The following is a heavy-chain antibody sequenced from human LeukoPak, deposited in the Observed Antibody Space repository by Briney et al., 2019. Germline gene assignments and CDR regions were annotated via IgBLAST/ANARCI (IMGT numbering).Heavy chain of an antibody. CDR2: ISSSSSYT. Sequence: GGSLRLSCAASGFTFSSYSMNWVRQAPGKGLEWVSSISSSSSYTYYADSVKGRFTISRDNAKNSLYLQMNSLRAEDTAVYYCATQYSSSWYRFDYWGQGTLVTVSS. CDR3: ATQYSSSWYRFDY. D-gene: IGHD6-13*01. V-gene: IGHV3-21*01. J-gene: IGHJ4*02. CDR1: GFTFSSYS.